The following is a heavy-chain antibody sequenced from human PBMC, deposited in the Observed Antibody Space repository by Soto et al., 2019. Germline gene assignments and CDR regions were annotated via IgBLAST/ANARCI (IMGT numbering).Heavy chain of an antibody. CDR3: ARSYSVTTSSYYGMDV. D-gene: IGHD4-17*01. CDR1: GDAFISYA. CDR2: IIPMFGTP. V-gene: IGHV1-69*01. J-gene: IGHJ6*02. Sequence: QVQLIQSGAAVKKPGPSLKVSCHTSGDAFISYAMSWVGQGPGQGLEWMEGIIPMFGTPIYTEKFQGRVTITADETTRAVYMELRSLTSDDSAVYYCARSYSVTTSSYYGMDVWGQGTTIIVS.